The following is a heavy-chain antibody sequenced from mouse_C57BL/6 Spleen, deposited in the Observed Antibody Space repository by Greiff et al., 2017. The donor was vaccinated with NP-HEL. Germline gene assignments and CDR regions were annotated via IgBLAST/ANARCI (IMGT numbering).Heavy chain of an antibody. J-gene: IGHJ4*01. CDR2: INPNNGGT. Sequence: EVQLQQSGPELVKPGASVKISCKAPGYTFTDYYMNWVKQSHGKSLEWIGDINPNNGGTSYNQKFKGKATLTVDKSSSTAYMELRSLTSEDSAVYYCARDQLRLRGYAMDYWGQGTSVTVSS. D-gene: IGHD3-2*02. CDR3: ARDQLRLRGYAMDY. V-gene: IGHV1-26*01. CDR1: GYTFTDYY.